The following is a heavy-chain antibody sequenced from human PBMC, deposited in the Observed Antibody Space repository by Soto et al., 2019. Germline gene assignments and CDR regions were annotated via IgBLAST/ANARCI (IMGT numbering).Heavy chain of an antibody. J-gene: IGHJ6*02. D-gene: IGHD5-12*01. CDR2: ISYDGSNK. CDR3: AKSGDIVATIYYGMDV. Sequence: QVQLGESGGGVVQPGRSLRLSCAASGFTFSSYAMHWVRQAPGKGLEWVAVISYDGSNKYYADSVKGRFTISRDNSKNTLYLQMNSLRAEDTAVYYCAKSGDIVATIYYGMDVWGQGTTVTVSS. V-gene: IGHV3-30-3*02. CDR1: GFTFSSYA.